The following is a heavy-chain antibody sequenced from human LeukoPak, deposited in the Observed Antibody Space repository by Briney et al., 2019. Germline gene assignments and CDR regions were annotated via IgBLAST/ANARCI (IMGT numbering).Heavy chain of an antibody. Sequence: GGSLRLSCAASGFIFSDHYMGWVRQAPGEGLEWVSYITSSGATIYYAESVKGRFTVSRDNAKNSLYLQMNNLRAEDTAVYYCAREMGGDYGSGTFFDLWGQGNMVTVSS. D-gene: IGHD3-10*01. V-gene: IGHV3-11*01. CDR3: AREMGGDYGSGTFFDL. J-gene: IGHJ4*02. CDR1: GFIFSDHY. CDR2: ITSSGATI.